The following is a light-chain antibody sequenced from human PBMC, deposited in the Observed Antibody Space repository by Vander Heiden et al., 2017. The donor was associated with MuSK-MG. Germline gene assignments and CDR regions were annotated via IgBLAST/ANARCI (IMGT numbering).Light chain of an antibody. V-gene: IGKV3-11*01. Sequence: EIVLTQSPATLSLPSGERAPLPCRASQTVSSSLACFQQKPGQPPRLLIYDASNSATGIPARFSGGGSGTDFTLTISSLGPEDIAVYYCQQRSTWPYTFGQGTKLEIK. CDR2: DAS. J-gene: IGKJ2*01. CDR1: QTVSSS. CDR3: QQRSTWPYT.